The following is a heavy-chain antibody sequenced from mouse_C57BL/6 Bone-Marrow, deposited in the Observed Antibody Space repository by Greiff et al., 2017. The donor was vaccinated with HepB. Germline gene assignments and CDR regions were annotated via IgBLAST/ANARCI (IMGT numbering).Heavy chain of an antibody. V-gene: IGHV1-50*01. D-gene: IGHD6-2*01. Sequence: QVQLQQPGAELVKPGASVKLSCKASGYTFTSYWMQWVKQRPGQGLEWIGEIDPSDSYTNYNQKFKGKATLTVDTSSSTAYIQLSSLTSEDSAVYYCARGLPYYFDYWGQGTTLTVSS. CDR1: GYTFTSYW. J-gene: IGHJ2*01. CDR3: ARGLPYYFDY. CDR2: IDPSDSYT.